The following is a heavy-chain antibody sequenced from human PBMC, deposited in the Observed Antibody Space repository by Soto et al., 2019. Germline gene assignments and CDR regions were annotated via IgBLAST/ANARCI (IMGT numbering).Heavy chain of an antibody. Sequence: XETLSLTCAVYGGSFSGYYWSWIRQPPGKGLEWVGEINHSGSTNYNPSLKSRVTISVDTSKNQFSLKLSSVTAADTAVYYCARGNGSGWTLNKWFDPWGQGTLVTVSS. CDR1: GGSFSGYY. J-gene: IGHJ5*02. CDR3: ARGNGSGWTLNKWFDP. V-gene: IGHV4-34*01. D-gene: IGHD6-19*01. CDR2: INHSGST.